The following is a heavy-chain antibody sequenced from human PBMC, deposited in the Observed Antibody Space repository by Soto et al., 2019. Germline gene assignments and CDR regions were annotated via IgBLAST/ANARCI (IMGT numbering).Heavy chain of an antibody. Sequence: QVQLVQSGAEVKKPGSSVKVSCKASGGTFSSYAISWVRQAPGQGLEWMGGIIPIFGTANYAQKFQGRVTITADDSTGTDDMELSSLRSEDTDVYYCARRGYYDSSGYCQPDGMDVWGQGTTVTVSS. CDR1: GGTFSSYA. J-gene: IGHJ6*02. D-gene: IGHD3-22*01. V-gene: IGHV1-69*01. CDR3: ARRGYYDSSGYCQPDGMDV. CDR2: IIPIFGTA.